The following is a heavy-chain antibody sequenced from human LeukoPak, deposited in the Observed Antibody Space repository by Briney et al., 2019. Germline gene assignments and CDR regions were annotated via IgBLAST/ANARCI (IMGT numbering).Heavy chain of an antibody. J-gene: IGHJ4*02. V-gene: IGHV3-11*01. CDR3: ASRYCSGGSCYFDY. D-gene: IGHD2-15*01. CDR2: ISSSGNTI. CDR1: GFTFSDYY. Sequence: GGSLRLSCAASGFTFSDYYMSWIRQAPGKGLEWVSYISSSGNTIYYADSAKGRFTISRGNAKNSLFLQMNSLRAEDTAVYYCASRYCSGGSCYFDYWGQGTLVTVSS.